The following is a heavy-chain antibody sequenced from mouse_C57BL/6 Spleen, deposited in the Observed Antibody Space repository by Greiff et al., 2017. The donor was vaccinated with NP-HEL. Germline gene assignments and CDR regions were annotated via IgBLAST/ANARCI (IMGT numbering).Heavy chain of an antibody. CDR1: GYTFTSYW. Sequence: QVQLQQPGAELVKPGASVKLSCKASGYTFTSYWMHWVKQRPGQGLEWIGMIHPNSGSTNYNEKFKSKATLTVDKSSSTAYMQLSSLTSEDSAVCYCARSLGSEDWYFDVWGTGTTVTVSS. V-gene: IGHV1-64*01. CDR3: ARSLGSEDWYFDV. CDR2: IHPNSGST. D-gene: IGHD1-1*01. J-gene: IGHJ1*03.